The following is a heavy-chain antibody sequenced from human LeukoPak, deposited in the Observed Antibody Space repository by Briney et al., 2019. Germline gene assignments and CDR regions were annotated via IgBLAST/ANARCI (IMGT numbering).Heavy chain of an antibody. J-gene: IGHJ4*02. CDR2: ISTSDSSI. CDR1: GFTFSSYE. D-gene: IGHD1-1*01. Sequence: KSGGSLRLSCAASGFTFSSYEMNWVRQAPGKGLEWVSYISTSDSSIYYADSVKGRFTISTDNAKNSPYLQMNSLRAEDTAVYYCAREHKTGQFFDYWGQGTLVTVSS. V-gene: IGHV3-48*03. CDR3: AREHKTGQFFDY.